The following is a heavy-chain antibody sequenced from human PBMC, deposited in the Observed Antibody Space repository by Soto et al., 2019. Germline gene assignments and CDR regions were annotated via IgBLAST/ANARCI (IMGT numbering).Heavy chain of an antibody. CDR3: ARDSPMVRGDGLPDY. D-gene: IGHD3-10*01. Sequence: QVQLVQSGAEVKKPGASVKVSCKASGYTFTSYGISWVRQAPGQGLEWMGWISAYNGNTNYAQKLQGRGTMTTDTSTSTAYMELRSLRSDDTAVDYCARDSPMVRGDGLPDYWGQGTLVTVSS. J-gene: IGHJ4*02. V-gene: IGHV1-18*01. CDR2: ISAYNGNT. CDR1: GYTFTSYG.